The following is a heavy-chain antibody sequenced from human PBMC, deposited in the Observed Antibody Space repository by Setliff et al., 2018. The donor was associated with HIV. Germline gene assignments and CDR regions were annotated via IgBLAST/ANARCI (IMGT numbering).Heavy chain of an antibody. D-gene: IGHD2-21*01. V-gene: IGHV3-48*01. CDR2: ISSGSSTI. Sequence: PGGSLRLSCAASGFTFSIYSMNWVRQAPGKGLEWVSYISSGSSTIYYADSVKGRFTISRDNAKNSLYLQMNSLKTEDTAVYYCSTDRTADWDFWGQGTLVTVSS. J-gene: IGHJ4*02. CDR3: STDRTADWDF. CDR1: GFTFSIYS.